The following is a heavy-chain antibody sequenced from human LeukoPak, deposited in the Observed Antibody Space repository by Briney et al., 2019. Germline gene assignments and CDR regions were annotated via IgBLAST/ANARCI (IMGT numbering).Heavy chain of an antibody. CDR2: MNPNSGNT. J-gene: IGHJ3*02. Sequence: GASVKVSCKASGYTFTSYDINWVRQATGQGLEWMGWMNPNSGNTGYAQKFQGRVTMTRNTSISTAYMELSSLRSEDTAVYYCARRVGYDYVWGSYRYTGAFDIWGQGTMVTVSS. D-gene: IGHD3-16*02. CDR3: ARRVGYDYVWGSYRYTGAFDI. CDR1: GYTFTSYD. V-gene: IGHV1-8*01.